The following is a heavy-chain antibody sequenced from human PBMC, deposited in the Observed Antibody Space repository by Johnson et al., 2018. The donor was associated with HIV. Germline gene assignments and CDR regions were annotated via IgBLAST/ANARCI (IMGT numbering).Heavy chain of an antibody. D-gene: IGHD2-2*02. Sequence: VQLVESGGGVVQPGRSLRLSCAASGFTFSTHGMNWVRQAPGRGLEWVAFIRYDGSNKYYADSVKGIFTISRDNSKNTLYLQMHSLSIEDTAVYYCARDPRGGSIYGPDGFDFWGQGTMVTVSS. J-gene: IGHJ3*01. CDR1: GFTFSTHG. CDR2: IRYDGSNK. CDR3: ARDPRGGSIYGPDGFDF. V-gene: IGHV3-30*03.